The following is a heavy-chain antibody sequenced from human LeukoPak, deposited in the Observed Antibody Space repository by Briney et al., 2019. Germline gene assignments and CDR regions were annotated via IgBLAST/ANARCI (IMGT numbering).Heavy chain of an antibody. Sequence: SETLSLTCAVYGGSFSGYYWSWIRQPPGKGLEWIGEINHSGSTNYNPSLKSRVTISVDTSKNQFSLKLSSVTAADTAVYYCARLVYFSYYYYMDVWGKGTTVTVSS. J-gene: IGHJ6*03. V-gene: IGHV4-34*01. CDR3: ARLVYFSYYYYMDV. CDR2: INHSGST. CDR1: GGSFSGYY.